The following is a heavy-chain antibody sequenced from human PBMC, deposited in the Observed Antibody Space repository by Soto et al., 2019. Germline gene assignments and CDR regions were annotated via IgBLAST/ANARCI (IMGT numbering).Heavy chain of an antibody. CDR1: GGSISSYY. J-gene: IGHJ5*02. CDR2: IYYSGST. V-gene: IGHV4-59*01. CDR3: ARNRIAAALNWFDP. D-gene: IGHD6-13*01. Sequence: QVQLQESGPGLVKPSETLSLTCTVSGGSISSYYWSWIRQPPGKGLEWIGYIYYSGSTNYNPSLQSRVTXXVXTXXNQFSLKRSSVTAADTAVYYCARNRIAAALNWFDPWGQGTLVTVSS.